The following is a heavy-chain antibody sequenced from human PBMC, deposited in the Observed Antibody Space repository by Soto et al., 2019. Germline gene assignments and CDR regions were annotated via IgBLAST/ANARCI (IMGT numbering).Heavy chain of an antibody. Sequence: GGSLRLSCAASGFTFSSYGMHWVRQAPGKGLEWVAVISYDGSNKYYADSVKGRFTISRDNSKNTLYLQMNSLRAEDTAVYYCAGRFGCTNGVCWFYFDYWGQGTLVTAPQ. V-gene: IGHV3-30*03. CDR3: AGRFGCTNGVCWFYFDY. D-gene: IGHD2-8*01. CDR1: GFTFSSYG. J-gene: IGHJ4*02. CDR2: ISYDGSNK.